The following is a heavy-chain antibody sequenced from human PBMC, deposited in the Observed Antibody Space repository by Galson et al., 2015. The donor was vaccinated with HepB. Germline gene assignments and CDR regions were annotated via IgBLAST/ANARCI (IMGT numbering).Heavy chain of an antibody. D-gene: IGHD3-3*01. CDR3: ARGLSTYYDFWSGYLSPIYYYGMDV. CDR1: GFTFSSYW. CDR2: IEQDGSEK. J-gene: IGHJ6*02. Sequence: SLRLSCAASGFTFSSYWMSWVRQAPGKGLEWVANIEQDGSEKYYVDSVKGRFTISRDNAKNSLYLQMNSLRAEDTAVYYCARGLSTYYDFWSGYLSPIYYYGMDVWGQGTTVTVSS. V-gene: IGHV3-7*01.